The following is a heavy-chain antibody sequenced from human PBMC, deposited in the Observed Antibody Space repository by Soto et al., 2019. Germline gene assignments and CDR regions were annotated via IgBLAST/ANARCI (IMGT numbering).Heavy chain of an antibody. CDR2: TYYRSKWYN. J-gene: IGHJ3*02. Sequence: SQTLSLTCAISGDSVSSNSAAWNWIRQSPSRGLEWLGRTYYRSKWYNDYAVSVKSRITINPDTSKNQFSLQLNSVTPEDTAVYYCARGYGIEYSSSSGWNDAFDIWGQGTMVT. CDR3: ARGYGIEYSSSSGWNDAFDI. V-gene: IGHV6-1*01. D-gene: IGHD6-6*01. CDR1: GDSVSSNSAA.